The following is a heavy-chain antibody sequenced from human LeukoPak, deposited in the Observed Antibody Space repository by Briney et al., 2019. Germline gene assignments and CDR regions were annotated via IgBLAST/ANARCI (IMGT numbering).Heavy chain of an antibody. D-gene: IGHD5-24*01. V-gene: IGHV1-69*13. CDR3: ARAKRNLEMATISFFDSFLDYYYGMDV. CDR2: IIPIFGTA. J-gene: IGHJ6*02. Sequence: SVKVSCKASGGTFSSYAISWVRQAPGQGLEWMGGIIPIFGTANYAQKFQGRVTIIADESTSTAYMELSSLRSEDTAVYYCARAKRNLEMATISFFDSFLDYYYGMDVWGQGTTVTVSS. CDR1: GGTFSSYA.